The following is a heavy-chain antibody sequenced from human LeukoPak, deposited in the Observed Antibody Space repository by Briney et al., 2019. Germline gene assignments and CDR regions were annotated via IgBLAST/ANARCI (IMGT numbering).Heavy chain of an antibody. CDR3: AREIFRLQKYSPGSSGWFDYFDY. V-gene: IGHV3-48*03. J-gene: IGHJ4*02. D-gene: IGHD6-19*01. CDR2: ISSSGSTI. Sequence: PGGSLRLSCAASGFTFSSYEMNWVRQAPGKGLECVSYISSSGSTIYYADSVKGRFTISRDNAKNSLYLQMNSLRAEDTAVYYCAREIFRLQKYSPGSSGWFDYFDYWGQGTLVTVSS. CDR1: GFTFSSYE.